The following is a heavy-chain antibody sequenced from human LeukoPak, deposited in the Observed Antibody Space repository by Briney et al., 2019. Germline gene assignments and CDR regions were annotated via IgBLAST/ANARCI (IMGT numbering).Heavy chain of an antibody. CDR3: ARVKSGSFLFDY. Sequence: SETLSLTCTVSDGSISSYYWSWIRQPAGKGLEWIGRIYTSGSTNYNPSLESRVTLSIDTSKNQFSLKLRFVTAADTAVHYCARVKSGSFLFDYWGQGTLVTVSS. CDR1: DGSISSYY. CDR2: IYTSGST. J-gene: IGHJ4*02. D-gene: IGHD1-26*01. V-gene: IGHV4-4*07.